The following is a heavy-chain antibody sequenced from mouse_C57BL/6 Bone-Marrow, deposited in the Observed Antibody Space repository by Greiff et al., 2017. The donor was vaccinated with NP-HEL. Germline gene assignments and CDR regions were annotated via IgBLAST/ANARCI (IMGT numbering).Heavy chain of an antibody. D-gene: IGHD1-3*01. J-gene: IGHJ3*01. CDR3: ARPDIAWGFAY. Sequence: EVMLVESGGGLVKPGGSLKLSCAASGFTFSSYAMSWVRQTPEKRLEWVATISDGGSYTYYPDNVKGRFTISRDNAKNNLYLQMSQLKSEDTAMYYCARPDIAWGFAYWGQGTLVTVSA. V-gene: IGHV5-4*03. CDR2: ISDGGSYT. CDR1: GFTFSSYA.